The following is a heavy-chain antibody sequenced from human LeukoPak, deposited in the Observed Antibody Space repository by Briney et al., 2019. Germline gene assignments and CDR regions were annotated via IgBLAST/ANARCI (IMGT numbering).Heavy chain of an antibody. CDR2: SIPIFGTA. CDR1: GGSFSIYG. D-gene: IGHD3-10*01. CDR3: ARVYYGSGSYYNVIGAFDI. J-gene: IGHJ3*02. V-gene: IGHV1-69*01. Sequence: GSSVTVSFTCSGGSFSIYGISWVRQAPGQGMGWVGGSIPIFGTANYAQKFQGRFTITADESTSTAYMELSSLRSEDTAVYYCARVYYGSGSYYNVIGAFDIWGQGTMVTVSS.